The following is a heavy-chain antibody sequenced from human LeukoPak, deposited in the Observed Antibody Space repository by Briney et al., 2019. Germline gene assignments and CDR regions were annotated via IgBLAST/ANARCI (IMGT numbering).Heavy chain of an antibody. CDR2: INPSGGST. CDR3: ARDLVGATDAFDI. D-gene: IGHD1-26*01. Sequence: GASVKVSCKASGYTFTSYYMHWVRQAPGQGLEWMGIINPSGGSTSYAQKFRGRVTMTRDMSTSTVYMELSSLRSEDTAVYYCARDLVGATDAFDIWGQGTMVTVSS. CDR1: GYTFTSYY. J-gene: IGHJ3*02. V-gene: IGHV1-46*01.